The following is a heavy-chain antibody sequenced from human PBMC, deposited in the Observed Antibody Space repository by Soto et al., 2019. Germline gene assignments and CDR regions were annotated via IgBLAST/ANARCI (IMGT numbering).Heavy chain of an antibody. J-gene: IGHJ4*02. CDR3: ARHRGVDSSGVYYFDY. CDR2: INHSGST. Sequence: SETLSLTCFVYGGSFSGYYWSWIRQPPGKGLEWIGEINHSGSTNYNPSLKSRVTISVDTSKNQFSLKLSSVTAADTAVYYCARHRGVDSSGVYYFDYWGKGPLVTVSS. V-gene: IGHV4-34*01. CDR1: GGSFSGYY. D-gene: IGHD3-22*01.